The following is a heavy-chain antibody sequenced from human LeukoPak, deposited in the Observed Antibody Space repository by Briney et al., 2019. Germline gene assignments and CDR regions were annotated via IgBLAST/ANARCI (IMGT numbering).Heavy chain of an antibody. CDR1: GGTFSSYA. CDR2: INPIFGTA. V-gene: IGHV1-69*05. Sequence: SVKVSCKASGGTFSSYAISWVRQAPGQGLEWMGRINPIFGTANYAQKFQGRVTITTDESTSTAYMELSSLRSEDTAVYYCATTGRVTMVRGVIPNVDYWGQGTLVTVSS. D-gene: IGHD3-10*01. CDR3: ATTGRVTMVRGVIPNVDY. J-gene: IGHJ4*02.